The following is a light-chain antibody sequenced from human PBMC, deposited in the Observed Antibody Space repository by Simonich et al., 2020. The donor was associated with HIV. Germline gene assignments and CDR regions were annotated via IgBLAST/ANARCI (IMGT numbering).Light chain of an antibody. CDR3: QQYYTTPYT. Sequence: DIVMTQPPSSLAVSLCERATINCKSSQSVLYSSNNKNYLSWYQQKQGQPPKLLIYWASTRESGVPDRFSGSGSGTDFTLTISSLQAEDVAVYHCQQYYTTPYTFGQGTKLEIK. J-gene: IGKJ2*01. CDR2: WAS. V-gene: IGKV4-1*01. CDR1: QSVLYSSNNKNY.